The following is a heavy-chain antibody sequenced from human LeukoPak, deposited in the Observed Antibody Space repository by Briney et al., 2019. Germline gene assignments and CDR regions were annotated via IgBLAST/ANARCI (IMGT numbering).Heavy chain of an antibody. V-gene: IGHV3-9*01. CDR2: ISWNSGSI. Sequence: GGSLRLSCAASGFTFSSYSMNWVRQAPGKGLEWVSGISWNSGSIGYADSVKGRFTISRDNAKNSLYLQMNSLRAEDTALYYCAKGRGTYYYYYYMDVWGKGTTVTISS. CDR3: AKGRGTYYYYYYMDV. CDR1: GFTFSSYS. J-gene: IGHJ6*03.